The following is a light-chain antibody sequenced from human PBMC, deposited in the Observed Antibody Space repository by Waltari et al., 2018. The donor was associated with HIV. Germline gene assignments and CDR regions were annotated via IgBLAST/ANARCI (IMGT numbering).Light chain of an antibody. CDR1: QSVLYSSDKQNY. V-gene: IGKV4-1*01. J-gene: IGKJ4*01. CDR2: WAS. Sequence: DIVMTQSPDSLAVSLGERATINCKSSQSVLYSSDKQNYLAWYQQTPGQPPKLLIYWASTRGPGVPYRFIGSGSGTDFTLTISSLQAEDVAVYYCQQYYSAPLTFGGGTKVEIK. CDR3: QQYYSAPLT.